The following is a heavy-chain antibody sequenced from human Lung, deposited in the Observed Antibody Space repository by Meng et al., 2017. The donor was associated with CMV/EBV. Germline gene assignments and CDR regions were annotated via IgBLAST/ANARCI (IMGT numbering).Heavy chain of an antibody. V-gene: IGHV1-69*05. D-gene: IGHD2-2*02. CDR1: GGTXSSYA. CDR3: VRDRTGDCSSTSCYNYYYYYGMDV. Sequence: SXXVSXKASGGTXSSYAISWVRQAPGQGLEWMGGIIPIFGIANYAQKFQGRVTITTDESTSTAYMEVSSLISEDTAVYYCVRDRTGDCSSTSCYNYYYYYGMDVWXQGTTVTVSS. CDR2: IIPIFGIA. J-gene: IGHJ6*02.